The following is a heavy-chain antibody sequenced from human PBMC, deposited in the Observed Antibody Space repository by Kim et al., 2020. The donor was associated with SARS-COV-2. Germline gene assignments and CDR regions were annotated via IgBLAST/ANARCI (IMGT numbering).Heavy chain of an antibody. CDR3: VRGTYYYGSGNWDFDF. D-gene: IGHD3-10*01. Sequence: SVGGRFTISRDNSKNTLFLQMNSLRAEDTAVYYCVRGTYYYGSGNWDFDFWGQGALVTVSS. V-gene: IGHV3-30*01. J-gene: IGHJ4*02.